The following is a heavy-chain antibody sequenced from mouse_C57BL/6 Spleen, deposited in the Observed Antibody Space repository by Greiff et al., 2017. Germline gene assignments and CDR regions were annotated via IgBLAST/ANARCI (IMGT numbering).Heavy chain of an antibody. CDR2: FSPGSGSI. CDR1: GYTFTEYT. CDR3: ARHEGNWDEDYAMDY. V-gene: IGHV1-62-2*01. Sequence: QVQLKESGAELVKPGASVKLSCKASGYTFTEYTIHWVKQRSGQGLEWIGWFSPGSGSIKYNEKFKDKATLTEYKASITVYMELSRLTSEDSAVYFCARHEGNWDEDYAMDYWGQGTSVTVSS. J-gene: IGHJ4*01. D-gene: IGHD4-1*01.